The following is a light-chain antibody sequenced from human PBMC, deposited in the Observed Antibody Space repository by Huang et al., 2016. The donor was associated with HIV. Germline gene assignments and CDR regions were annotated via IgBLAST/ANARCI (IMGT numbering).Light chain of an antibody. CDR1: QSISTY. Sequence: DIQMTQSPSSLSAFVGDRVTITCRTRQSISTYLNWYQQKPGKAPKLLIYAASSFQSGVPSRFSGSGSGTDFTLTISSLQPEDIATDYCQQNYSHPWVTFGPGTKVEIK. V-gene: IGKV1-39*01. CDR3: QQNYSHPWVT. CDR2: AAS. J-gene: IGKJ3*01.